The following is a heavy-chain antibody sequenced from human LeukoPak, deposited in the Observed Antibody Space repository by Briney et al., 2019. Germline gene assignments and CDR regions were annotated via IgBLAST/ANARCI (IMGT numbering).Heavy chain of an antibody. V-gene: IGHV1-2*02. CDR1: GYTFTSYA. CDR3: ARDPELDSSSWYYFDY. CDR2: INPNSGGT. J-gene: IGHJ4*02. D-gene: IGHD6-13*01. Sequence: ASVKVSCKASGYTFTSYAITWVRQAPGQRLEWMGWINPNSGGTNYAQKFQGRVTMTRDTSISTAYMELSRLRSDDTAVYYCARDPELDSSSWYYFDYWGQGTLVTVSS.